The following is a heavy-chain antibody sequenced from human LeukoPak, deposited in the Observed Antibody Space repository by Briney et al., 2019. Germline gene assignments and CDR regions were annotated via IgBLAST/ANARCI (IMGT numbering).Heavy chain of an antibody. D-gene: IGHD3-16*02. CDR3: ARGRIEITFGGVIYNWFDP. CDR2: ISSSSSYI. V-gene: IGHV3-11*06. J-gene: IGHJ5*02. Sequence: GGSLRLSCVASGFTFSDYYMTWIRQAPGKGLEWVSYISSSSSYIKYADSVKGRFTVSRDNAKHAVYLQMNSLRAEDTAVYYCARGRIEITFGGVIYNWFDPWGQGTLVTVSS. CDR1: GFTFSDYY.